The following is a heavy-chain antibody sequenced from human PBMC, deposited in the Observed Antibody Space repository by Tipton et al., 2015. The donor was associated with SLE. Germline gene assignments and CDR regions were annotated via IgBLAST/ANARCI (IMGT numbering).Heavy chain of an antibody. CDR3: ARPVRFGTYLDY. CDR2: IYHSGST. Sequence: TLSLTCAVSGGSISSNNWWSWVRQPPGKGLEWIGEIYHSGSTNYNPSLKSRVTLSVDTSRNQFSLKLSSVTAADTAVYFCARPVRFGTYLDYWGQGTLVTVSS. D-gene: IGHD3-10*01. CDR1: GGSISSNNW. J-gene: IGHJ4*02. V-gene: IGHV4-4*01.